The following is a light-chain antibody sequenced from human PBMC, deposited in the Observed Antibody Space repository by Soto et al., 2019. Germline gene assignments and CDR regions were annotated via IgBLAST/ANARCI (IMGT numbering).Light chain of an antibody. J-gene: IGKJ4*01. CDR3: QHYNNWVGT. CDR2: GAS. Sequence: EVLMTQSPSTLSVSPGERATLSCRANQTISRNLAWYQQKPGQAPRLLIYGASTRATVIPARCSGSGSGTEFTLTISSLQSEDFRVYYCQHYNNWVGTFGGGTKVDIK. V-gene: IGKV3-15*01. CDR1: QTISRN.